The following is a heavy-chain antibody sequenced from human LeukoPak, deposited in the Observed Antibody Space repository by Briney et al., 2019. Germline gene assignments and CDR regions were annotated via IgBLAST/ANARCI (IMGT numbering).Heavy chain of an antibody. CDR3: AKGPQLYSGYHRDY. CDR1: GFTFSGSA. CDR2: ITGSDDKT. V-gene: IGHV3-23*01. J-gene: IGHJ4*02. D-gene: IGHD5-12*01. Sequence: QSGGSLRLSSAAPGFTFSGSAMTWVRQAQGKGLQWVSTITGSDDKTYYADSVKGRFTISRDFSKNMVHLHMNSLRVEDTAIYYCAKGPQLYSGYHRDYWGQGTLVTVSS.